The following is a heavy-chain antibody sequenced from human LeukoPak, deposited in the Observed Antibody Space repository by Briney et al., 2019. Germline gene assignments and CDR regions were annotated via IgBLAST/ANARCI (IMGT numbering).Heavy chain of an antibody. Sequence: SETLSLTCTVSGGSISSYYWSWIRQPPGKGLEWIGYIYYSGSTNYNPSLKSRVTISVDTSKNQFSLKLSSVTAADTAVYYCASLDSSGWYVVDYWGQGTLVTVSS. D-gene: IGHD6-19*01. CDR1: GGSISSYY. CDR3: ASLDSSGWYVVDY. J-gene: IGHJ4*02. V-gene: IGHV4-59*01. CDR2: IYYSGST.